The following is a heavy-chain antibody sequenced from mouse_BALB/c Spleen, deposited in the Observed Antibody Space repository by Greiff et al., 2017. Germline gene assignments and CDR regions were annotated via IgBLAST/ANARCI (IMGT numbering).Heavy chain of an antibody. D-gene: IGHD2-4*01. Sequence: VQLQQSGAELVKPGASVKLSCTASGFNIKDTYMHWVKQRPEQGLECIGRIDPANGNTKYDPKFQGKATITADTSSNTAYLQLSSLTSEDTAVYYCARGGLRRAWFAYWGQGTLVTVSA. CDR2: IDPANGNT. V-gene: IGHV14-3*02. J-gene: IGHJ3*01. CDR1: GFNIKDTY. CDR3: ARGGLRRAWFAY.